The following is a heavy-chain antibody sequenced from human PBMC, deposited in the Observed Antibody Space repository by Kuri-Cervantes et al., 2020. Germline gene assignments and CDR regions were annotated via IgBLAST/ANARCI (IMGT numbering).Heavy chain of an antibody. J-gene: IGHJ4*02. CDR1: GFTFDGYT. CDR2: ISGEGDRI. CDR3: TRDAYMIRFDY. V-gene: IGHV3-43*01. Sequence: GGSLRLSCAASGFTFDGYTMHWVRQAPGRGLEWVSYISGEGDRIFYADSMKGRFTISRDNKKRSLFLQMDNLRTDDTAFYFCTRDAYMIRFDYWGRGTQVTVSS. D-gene: IGHD3-16*01.